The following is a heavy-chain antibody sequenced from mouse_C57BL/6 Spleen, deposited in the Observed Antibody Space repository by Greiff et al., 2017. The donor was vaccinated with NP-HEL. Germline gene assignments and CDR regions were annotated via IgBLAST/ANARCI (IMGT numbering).Heavy chain of an antibody. V-gene: IGHV1-64*01. CDR3: ARGTTVVVESSFAY. CDR1: GYTFTSYW. CDR2: IHPNSGST. J-gene: IGHJ3*01. Sequence: VKLQQPGAELVKPGASMKLSCKASGYTFTSYWMHWVKQRPGQGLEWIGMIHPNSGSTNYNEKFKSKATLTVDKSSSTAYMQLSSLTSVDSAVYYCARGTTVVVESSFAYWGQGTLVTVSA. D-gene: IGHD1-1*01.